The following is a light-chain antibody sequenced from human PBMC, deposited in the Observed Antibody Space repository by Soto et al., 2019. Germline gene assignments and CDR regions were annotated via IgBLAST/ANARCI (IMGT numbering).Light chain of an antibody. V-gene: IGKV1-5*01. J-gene: IGKJ1*01. CDR1: QSISSW. CDR2: DAS. Sequence: DIQMTHSPSTLSASVGDRVTITCRASQSISSWLAWYQQKPGKAPKLLIYDASSLESGVPSRFSGSGSGTDFTLTISSLQPEDFATYYCQQSYSTPRTFGQGTKVDIK. CDR3: QQSYSTPRT.